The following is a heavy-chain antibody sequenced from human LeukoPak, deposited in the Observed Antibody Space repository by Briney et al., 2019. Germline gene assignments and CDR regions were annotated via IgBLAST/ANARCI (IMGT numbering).Heavy chain of an antibody. CDR1: GFTFSSYS. J-gene: IGHJ4*02. Sequence: GGSLRLSCAASGFTFSSYSMNWVRQAPGKGLEWVSSISSSSSYTYYADSVKGRFTISRDNAKNSLYLQINSLRAEDTAVYYCATPPYYYGSGKENYWGQGTLVTVSS. CDR2: ISSSSSYT. V-gene: IGHV3-21*01. CDR3: ATPPYYYGSGKENY. D-gene: IGHD3-10*01.